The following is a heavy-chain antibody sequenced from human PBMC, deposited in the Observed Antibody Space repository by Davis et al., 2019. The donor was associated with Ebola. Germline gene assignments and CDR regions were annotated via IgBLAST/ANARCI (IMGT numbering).Heavy chain of an antibody. CDR2: ISYDGSNK. V-gene: IGHV3-30-3*01. CDR1: GFTFSSYA. J-gene: IGHJ4*02. CDR3: ARASADRSDY. D-gene: IGHD3-3*01. Sequence: GESLKISCAASGFTFSSYAMHWVRQAPGKGLEWVAVISYDGSNKYYADSVKGRFTISRDNSKNTLYLQMNGLRTEDTAGYYCARASADRSDYWGQGTLVTVSS.